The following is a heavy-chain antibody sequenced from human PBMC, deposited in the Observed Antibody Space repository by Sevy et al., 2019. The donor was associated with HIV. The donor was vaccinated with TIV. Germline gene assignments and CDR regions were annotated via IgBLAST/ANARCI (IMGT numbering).Heavy chain of an antibody. D-gene: IGHD2-2*01. CDR1: GFTFTNSA. V-gene: IGHV3-23*01. CDR2: ISDSAGST. CDR3: TKDRVIYCSSISCQEFDY. Sequence: GGSLRLSCAASGFTFTNSAMRWVRQAPGKGLEWVSTISDSAGSTYYAHSVKGRFTISRENSKNTLYLRMNSLRAEDTAVYYCTKDRVIYCSSISCQEFDYWGQGTLVTVSS. J-gene: IGHJ4*02.